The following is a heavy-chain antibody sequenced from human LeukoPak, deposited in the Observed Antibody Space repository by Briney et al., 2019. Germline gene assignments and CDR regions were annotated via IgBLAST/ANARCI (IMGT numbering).Heavy chain of an antibody. CDR3: ARGPGGSDYHFDY. D-gene: IGHD4/OR15-4a*01. CDR2: INPNSGGT. Sequence: GASVKVSCKASGYTFTGYYMHWVRQAPGQGLEWMGWINPNSGGTNYAQKFQGRVTMTRDTSISTAYTELSRLRSDDTAVYYCARGPGGSDYHFDYWGQGTLVTVSS. V-gene: IGHV1-2*02. CDR1: GYTFTGYY. J-gene: IGHJ4*02.